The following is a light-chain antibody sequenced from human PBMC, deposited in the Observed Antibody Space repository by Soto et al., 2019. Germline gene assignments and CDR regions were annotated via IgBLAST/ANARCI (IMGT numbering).Light chain of an antibody. CDR1: QDISSS. J-gene: IGKJ4*01. CDR3: QQLRSYPST. CDR2: AAS. V-gene: IGKV1-9*01. Sequence: IQLTHSPSSLSASEGDRVTITCRASQDISSSLGWYQQKPGKAPKLLIYAASILQSGVPSRFSGSGFGTDFTLTISSLQAEDFASYFCQQLRSYPSTFGGGTKVDIK.